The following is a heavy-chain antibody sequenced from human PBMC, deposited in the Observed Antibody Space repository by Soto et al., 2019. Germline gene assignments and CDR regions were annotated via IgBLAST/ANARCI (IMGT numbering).Heavy chain of an antibody. V-gene: IGHV3-7*01. CDR3: ARDTAVEVAEYLDY. Sequence: GGSLRLSCAASEFTFSNYWMSWVRQAPGKGLEWVANINQDGSEKYYVDSVKGRFTISRDNAKNSLYLQMNSLRAEDTAVYYCARDTAVEVAEYLDYWGQGTLVTVSS. J-gene: IGHJ4*02. CDR2: INQDGSEK. D-gene: IGHD2-2*01. CDR1: EFTFSNYW.